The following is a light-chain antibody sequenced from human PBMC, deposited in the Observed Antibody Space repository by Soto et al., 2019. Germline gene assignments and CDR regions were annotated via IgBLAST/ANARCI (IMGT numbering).Light chain of an antibody. V-gene: IGKV3-11*01. CDR1: QSVSSY. CDR2: DAS. Sequence: EIVLTQSPATLSLSPGERATLSCRASQSVSSYLAWYQQKPGQAPRLLIYDASNRATGIPARFGGSGSGTDFTLTVSRLEPEDFAVYYCQQYGSAPWTFGQGTKVEI. J-gene: IGKJ1*01. CDR3: QQYGSAPWT.